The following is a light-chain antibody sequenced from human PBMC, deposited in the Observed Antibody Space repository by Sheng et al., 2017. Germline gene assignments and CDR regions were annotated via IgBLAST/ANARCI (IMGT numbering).Light chain of an antibody. J-gene: IGKJ4*01. Sequence: EIVLTQSPATLSLSPGERATLSCRASQSISRYLAWYQQQPGQAPRLLIYDASNRATGIPARFSGSGSGTDFTLTISSLEPEDFAVFYCQHRATWPLTFGGGTKVEIK. CDR3: QHRATWPLT. V-gene: IGKV3-11*01. CDR1: QSISRY. CDR2: DAS.